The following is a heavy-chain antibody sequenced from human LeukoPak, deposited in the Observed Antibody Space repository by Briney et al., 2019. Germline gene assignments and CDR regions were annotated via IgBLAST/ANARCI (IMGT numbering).Heavy chain of an antibody. Sequence: GGSLRLSCTASGFTFGDYAMSWVRQAPGKGLEWVGFIRSKRYDGATEYAASVKGRFTISRDDSKSVAYLHMNSPKTEDTAIYYCTRDILSGWYYFDFWGQGTLVTVSS. CDR3: TRDILSGWYYFDF. J-gene: IGHJ4*02. D-gene: IGHD6-19*01. V-gene: IGHV3-49*04. CDR1: GFTFGDYA. CDR2: IRSKRYDGAT.